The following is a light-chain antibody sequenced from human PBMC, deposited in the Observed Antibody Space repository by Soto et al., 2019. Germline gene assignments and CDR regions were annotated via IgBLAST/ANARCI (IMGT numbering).Light chain of an antibody. CDR1: QSVSSY. CDR2: DAS. Sequence: EIVLTQSPTTLSLSPGERATLSCRASQSVSSYLAWYQQKPGQPPRLLIYDASNSATGIPARFSGSGSGTDFTLTISSLEPDDFAVYYCQQRRSRPPGTFVQGTKVEIK. CDR3: QQRRSRPPGT. V-gene: IGKV3-11*01. J-gene: IGKJ1*01.